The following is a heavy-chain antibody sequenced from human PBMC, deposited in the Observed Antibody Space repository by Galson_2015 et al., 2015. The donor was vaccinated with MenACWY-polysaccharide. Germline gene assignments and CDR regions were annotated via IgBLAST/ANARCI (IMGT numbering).Heavy chain of an antibody. CDR3: ARAYCDRITCYGMDV. J-gene: IGHJ6*02. CDR2: ISYDETNK. V-gene: IGHV3-30-3*01. D-gene: IGHD2/OR15-2a*01. CDR1: GFTFNSYA. Sequence: SLRLSCAASGFTFNSYAMHWVRQAPGKGLEWLAVISYDETNKYYADSVKGRFTISRDHSKNTLYLQMNSLRAEDTAVFYCARAYCDRITCYGMDVWGQGTTVAVSS.